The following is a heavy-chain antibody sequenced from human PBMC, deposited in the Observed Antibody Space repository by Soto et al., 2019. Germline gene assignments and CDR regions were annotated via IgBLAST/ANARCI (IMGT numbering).Heavy chain of an antibody. CDR3: TSQGPSDDY. CDR2: IRSKANSYAT. V-gene: IGHV3-73*01. CDR1: GFTFSGSA. J-gene: IGHJ4*02. Sequence: GGSLRLSCAASGFTFSGSAMHWVRQASGKGLEWVGRIRSKANSYATAYAASVKGRFTISRDDSKNTAYLQMNSLKTEDTAVYYCTSQGPSDDYWGQGTLVTVSS.